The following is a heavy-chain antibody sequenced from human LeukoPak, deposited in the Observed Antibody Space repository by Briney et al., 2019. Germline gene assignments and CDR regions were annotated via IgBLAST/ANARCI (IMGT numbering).Heavy chain of an antibody. CDR2: INPNSGGT. V-gene: IGHV1-2*02. D-gene: IGHD2-2*01. Sequence: GASVKVSCKASGYTFTGYYMHWVRQAPGQGLEWMGWINPNSGGTNYAQKFQGRVTMTRDTSTSTAYMELSRLRSDDTAVYYCARAMVVPAANRFGWFDPWGQGTLVTVSS. CDR3: ARAMVVPAANRFGWFDP. J-gene: IGHJ5*02. CDR1: GYTFTGYY.